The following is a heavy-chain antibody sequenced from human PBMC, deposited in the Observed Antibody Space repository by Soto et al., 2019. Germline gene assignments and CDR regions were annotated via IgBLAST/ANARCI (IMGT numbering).Heavy chain of an antibody. CDR3: ARDRPYSSSWYPEY. J-gene: IGHJ4*02. D-gene: IGHD6-13*01. Sequence: QVHLVESGGGVVRPGGSLRLSCAASGFTFSTHAMHWVRQAPGKGLEWVALISYDGTTKYYADSVKGRFTISRDNSKNTLYLQMNSLRGEDMAIYHCARDRPYSSSWYPEYWGQGTLVTVSS. V-gene: IGHV3-30-3*01. CDR1: GFTFSTHA. CDR2: ISYDGTTK.